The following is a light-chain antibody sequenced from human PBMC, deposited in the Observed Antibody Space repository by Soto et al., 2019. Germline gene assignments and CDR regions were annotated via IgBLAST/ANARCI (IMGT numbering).Light chain of an antibody. Sequence: EIVMTQSPATLSVSPGERATLSCRASQTISSNLAWYQQKPGQAPRLLIYGASTRATGIPARFSGSGSETDFALTISSLQSEDFAVYYCQQYNNWPRTFGQGTKLEIK. V-gene: IGKV3-15*01. CDR2: GAS. CDR1: QTISSN. J-gene: IGKJ2*01. CDR3: QQYNNWPRT.